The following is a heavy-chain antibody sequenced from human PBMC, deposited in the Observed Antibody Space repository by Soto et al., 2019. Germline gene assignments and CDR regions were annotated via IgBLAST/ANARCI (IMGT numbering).Heavy chain of an antibody. Sequence: SVKVSCKASGYTFTSYDINWVRQATGQGLEWMGWMVVGSGNTNYAQKFQERVTITRDMSTSTAYMELSSLRSEDTAVYYCAADRTYYYDSSGYYWSPNWFDPWGQGTLVTVSS. D-gene: IGHD3-22*01. J-gene: IGHJ5*02. V-gene: IGHV1-58*02. CDR1: GYTFTSYD. CDR2: MVVGSGNT. CDR3: AADRTYYYDSSGYYWSPNWFDP.